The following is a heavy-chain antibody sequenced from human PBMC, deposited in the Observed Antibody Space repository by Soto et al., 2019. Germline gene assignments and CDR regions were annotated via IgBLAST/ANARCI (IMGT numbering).Heavy chain of an antibody. D-gene: IGHD2-2*01. CDR3: AKPLPGAGIEY. Sequence: EVQLLESGGGLVQPGGSLRLSCAASGFTFSGSAMRWVRQAPGKGLEWVSGISSGGDMTDYADSVKGRLTISRDNSKNMLYLQMNSLRVEDTAIYYCAKPLPGAGIEYWGQGTLVTVSS. J-gene: IGHJ4*02. CDR1: GFTFSGSA. V-gene: IGHV3-23*01. CDR2: ISSGGDMT.